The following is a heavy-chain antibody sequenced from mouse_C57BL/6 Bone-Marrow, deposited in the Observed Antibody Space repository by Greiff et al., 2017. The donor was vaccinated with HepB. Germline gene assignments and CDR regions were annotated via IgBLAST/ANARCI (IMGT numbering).Heavy chain of an antibody. CDR1: GYTFTNYW. J-gene: IGHJ3*01. Sequence: QVQLQQSGAELVRPGPSVKMSCKASGYTFTNYWIGWAKQRPGHGLEWIGDIYPGGGYTNYNEKFKGKATLTADKSSSTAYMQFSSLTSEDSAIYYCARRGYGYGFAYWGQGTLVTVSA. D-gene: IGHD2-2*01. CDR2: IYPGGGYT. CDR3: ARRGYGYGFAY. V-gene: IGHV1-63*01.